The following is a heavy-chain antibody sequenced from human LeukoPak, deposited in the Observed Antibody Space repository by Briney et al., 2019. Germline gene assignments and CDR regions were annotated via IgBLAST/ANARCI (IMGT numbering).Heavy chain of an antibody. J-gene: IGHJ4*02. V-gene: IGHV4-34*01. CDR2: INHSGST. CDR1: GGSFSAYY. D-gene: IGHD3-10*01. CDR3: ARLPLGAFAEFLNFDY. Sequence: PSETLSLTCGVYGGSFSAYYWSWIRQPPGKGLEWIGDINHSGSTKYNPSLMSRVAISVDSSKNHFSLNLRSVTAADTAVYYRARLPLGAFAEFLNFDYWGQGIPVTVSS.